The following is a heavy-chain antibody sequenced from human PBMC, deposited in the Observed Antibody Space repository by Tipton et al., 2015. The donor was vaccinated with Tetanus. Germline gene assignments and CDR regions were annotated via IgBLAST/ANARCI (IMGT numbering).Heavy chain of an antibody. CDR2: IYKTGDT. CDR1: GGSVSRSF. Sequence: TLSLTCTVSGGSVSRSFWGWIRQAPGKGLEWIGNIYKTGDTNYNPSLKSRATMSVSTSKNQFSLRLDSLTAADTAVYYCARAAGFLGLTHDFWGRGTLVSVSS. J-gene: IGHJ4*02. D-gene: IGHD2/OR15-2a*01. V-gene: IGHV4-4*08. CDR3: ARAAGFLGLTHDF.